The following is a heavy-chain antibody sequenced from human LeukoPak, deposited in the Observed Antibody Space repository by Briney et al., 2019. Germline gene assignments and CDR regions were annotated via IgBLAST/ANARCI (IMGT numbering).Heavy chain of an antibody. CDR1: GFTFSSYS. V-gene: IGHV3-21*01. D-gene: IGHD6-19*01. J-gene: IGHJ4*02. Sequence: PGGSLRLSCAASGFTFSSYSMNWVRQAPGKGLEWVSSISSSSSYIYYADSVKGRFTISRDNSKNTLYLQMNSLRAEDTAVYYCAKEGSSGWSCFDYWGQGTLVTVSS. CDR2: ISSSSSYI. CDR3: AKEGSSGWSCFDY.